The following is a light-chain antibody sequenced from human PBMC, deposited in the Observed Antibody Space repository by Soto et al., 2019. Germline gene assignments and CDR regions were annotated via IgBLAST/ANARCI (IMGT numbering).Light chain of an antibody. CDR2: WAS. Sequence: DFVMTQSPDSLAVSLGEKATINCKSSQSVLYSSKNKNYLAWYQQKPGQPPKLLISWASTRESGVPDRFSGSGSGTDFTLTIRSLQAEDVAVYYCQQYYSTPQTFGQGTKLEIK. CDR3: QQYYSTPQT. V-gene: IGKV4-1*01. CDR1: QSVLYSSKNKNY. J-gene: IGKJ2*01.